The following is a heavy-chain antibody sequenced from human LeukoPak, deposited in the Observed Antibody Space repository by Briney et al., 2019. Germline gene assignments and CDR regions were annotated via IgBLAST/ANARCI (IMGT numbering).Heavy chain of an antibody. CDR2: ISGSGSST. D-gene: IGHD3-10*01. V-gene: IGHV3-23*01. CDR1: GFTFSICA. Sequence: GGSLRLSCAASGFTFSICAMNWVRQAPGKGLEWVSGISGSGSSTYYADSVEGRFTISRDSSKNTVYLQMNGLRAEDTARYYCAKADGSYKTLIDYWGQGTLVTVSS. J-gene: IGHJ4*02. CDR3: AKADGSYKTLIDY.